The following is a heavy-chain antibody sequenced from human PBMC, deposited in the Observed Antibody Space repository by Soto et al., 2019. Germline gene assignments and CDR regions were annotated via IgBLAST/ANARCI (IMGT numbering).Heavy chain of an antibody. V-gene: IGHV1-69*08. CDR1: GGTFSTYT. CDR2: IIPFVGTT. J-gene: IGHJ4*02. D-gene: IGHD4-17*01. CDR3: AREDYDDYYFDY. Sequence: QVQLVQSGAEVKKPGSSVKVSCKASGGTFSTYTFSWGRQAPGQGLEWLGRIIPFVGTTNYAQTFQGRVTITADKSTSTAYMELSSLRSEDTAVYYCAREDYDDYYFDYWGQGTLVTVSS.